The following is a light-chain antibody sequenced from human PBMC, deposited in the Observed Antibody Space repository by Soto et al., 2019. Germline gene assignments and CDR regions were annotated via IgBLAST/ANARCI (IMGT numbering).Light chain of an antibody. V-gene: IGLV2-14*01. CDR1: SSDVGGYNF. CDR2: DVS. Sequence: QSALTQPASVSGSPGQSITISCTGTSSDVGGYNFVSWYQQHPGKAPKIIISDVSNRPSGVSTRFSGSKSGNTASLTISGLQAEDEADYYCSSYTSINTHVFGTGTKLTVL. CDR3: SSYTSINTHV. J-gene: IGLJ1*01.